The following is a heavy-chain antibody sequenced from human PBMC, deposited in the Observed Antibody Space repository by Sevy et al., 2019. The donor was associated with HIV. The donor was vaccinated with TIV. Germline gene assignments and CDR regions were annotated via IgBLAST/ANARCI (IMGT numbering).Heavy chain of an antibody. J-gene: IGHJ5*02. CDR2: MWFDGSSK. V-gene: IGHV3-33*08. CDR3: ARDREFYDHGEYGPTSAPDL. Sequence: GGSLRLSCEASGFPFTNHGVHWVRQAPGKGLAWVALMWFDGSSKYYADSVKGRFTVSRDDSKNTLYLQMNSLRADDTAIYYSARDREFYDHGEYGPTSAPDLWGQGTLVTVSS. D-gene: IGHD4-17*01. CDR1: GFPFTNHG.